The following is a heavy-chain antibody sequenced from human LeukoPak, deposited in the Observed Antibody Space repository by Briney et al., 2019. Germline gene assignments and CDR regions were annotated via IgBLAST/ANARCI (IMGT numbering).Heavy chain of an antibody. CDR2: INPSGGST. D-gene: IGHD3-22*01. CDR3: ARESVYYYDSSGYYYEGGFFDY. V-gene: IGHV1-46*01. Sequence: ASVKVSCKASGYTFTSYYMHWVRQAPGQGLEWMGIINPSGGSTSYAQKFQGRVTMTRDTSTSTVYMELSSLRSEDTAVYYCARESVYYYDSSGYYYEGGFFDYWGQGTLVTVSS. CDR1: GYTFTSYY. J-gene: IGHJ4*02.